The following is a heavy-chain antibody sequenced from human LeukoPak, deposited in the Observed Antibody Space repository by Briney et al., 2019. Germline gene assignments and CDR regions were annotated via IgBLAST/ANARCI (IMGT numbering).Heavy chain of an antibody. Sequence: PSETLSLTCTVSGGSISSYYWSWIRQPPGKGLEWIGYIYYSGSTNYNPSLKSRVTISVDTSKNQFSLKLSSATAADTAVYYCARDREDYYGSGSYFDYWGQGTLVTVSS. CDR2: IYYSGST. CDR3: ARDREDYYGSGSYFDY. D-gene: IGHD3-10*01. J-gene: IGHJ4*02. CDR1: GGSISSYY. V-gene: IGHV4-59*01.